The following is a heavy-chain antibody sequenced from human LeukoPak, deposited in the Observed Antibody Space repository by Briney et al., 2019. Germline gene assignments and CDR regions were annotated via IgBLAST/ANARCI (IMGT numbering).Heavy chain of an antibody. D-gene: IGHD3-22*01. CDR3: ASLDSSGYYFLDY. V-gene: IGHV4-30-4*08. J-gene: IGHJ4*02. Sequence: ESSQTLSLTCTVSGGSISSGDYYWSWIRQPPGKGLEWIGYIYYSGSTYYNPSLKSRVTISVDTSKNQFSLKLSSVTAADTAAYYCASLDSSGYYFLDYWGRGTLVTVSS. CDR1: GGSISSGDYY. CDR2: IYYSGST.